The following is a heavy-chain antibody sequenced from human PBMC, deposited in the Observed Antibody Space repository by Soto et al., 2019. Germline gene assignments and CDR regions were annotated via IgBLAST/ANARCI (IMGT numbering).Heavy chain of an antibody. CDR1: GGTFSSYA. CDR2: IIPIFGTA. Sequence: QVQLVQSGAEVKKPGSSVKVSCKASGGTFSSYAISWVRQAPGQGLEWMGGIIPIFGTANYAQKVQGRVRITADESTSTAYMELSSLRSDDTAVYYCARDKVGYYDSSGYYRVSVPPDYYYGMDIWGQGTTVTVSS. CDR3: ARDKVGYYDSSGYYRVSVPPDYYYGMDI. D-gene: IGHD3-22*01. J-gene: IGHJ6*02. V-gene: IGHV1-69*01.